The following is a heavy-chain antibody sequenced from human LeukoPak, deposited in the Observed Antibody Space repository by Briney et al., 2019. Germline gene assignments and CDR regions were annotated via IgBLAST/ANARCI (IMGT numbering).Heavy chain of an antibody. J-gene: IGHJ4*02. V-gene: IGHV3-23*01. CDR3: AKSRVGYDY. Sequence: GGSLRLSCAASGFTFSSYVMSWVRQAPGQGLEWVSTLTGSGGNTYYADSVKGRFTISRDKSKNTLYLQMNSLRAEDTAVYYCAKSRVGYDYWGQGTLVTVSS. D-gene: IGHD1-26*01. CDR2: LTGSGGNT. CDR1: GFTFSSYV.